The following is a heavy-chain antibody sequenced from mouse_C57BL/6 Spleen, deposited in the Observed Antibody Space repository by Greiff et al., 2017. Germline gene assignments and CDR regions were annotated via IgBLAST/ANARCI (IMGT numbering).Heavy chain of an antibody. CDR2: ISYDGSN. CDR1: GYSITSGYY. V-gene: IGHV3-6*01. J-gene: IGHJ2*01. Sequence: VQLQQSGPGLVKPSQSLSLTCSVTGYSITSGYYWNWIRQFPGNKLEWMGYISYDGSNNYNPSLKNRISITRDTSKNQFFLKLNSVTTEDTATYYCASFYGSSYDYFDYWGQGTTLTVSS. D-gene: IGHD1-1*01. CDR3: ASFYGSSYDYFDY.